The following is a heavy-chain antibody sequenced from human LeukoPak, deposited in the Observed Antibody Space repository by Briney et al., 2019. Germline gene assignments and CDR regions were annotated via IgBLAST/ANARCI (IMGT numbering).Heavy chain of an antibody. J-gene: IGHJ4*02. V-gene: IGHV3-48*01. CDR2: ISSRSTTI. D-gene: IGHD1-20*01. CDR1: GFTFGTFS. Sequence: SGGSLRLSCAASGFTFGTFSMNWVSQAPGKGLEWVSYISSRSTTIYYADSVKGRFTISRDNAKNSLYLQMNSLRAEDTAVYYCARDSLITGTHPPDYWGQGTLVTVSS. CDR3: ARDSLITGTHPPDY.